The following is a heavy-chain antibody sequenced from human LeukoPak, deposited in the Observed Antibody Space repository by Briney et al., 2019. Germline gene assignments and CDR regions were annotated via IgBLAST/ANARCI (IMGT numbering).Heavy chain of an antibody. Sequence: SETLSLTCTVSGGSISSYYWSWIRQPPGKGLEWIGYIYYSGSTNYNPSLKSRVTISEDTSKNQFSLKLSSVTAADTAVYYCARVKMTTVTTWAFDIWGQGTMVTVSS. V-gene: IGHV4-59*01. CDR1: GGSISSYY. D-gene: IGHD4-17*01. J-gene: IGHJ3*02. CDR3: ARVKMTTVTTWAFDI. CDR2: IYYSGST.